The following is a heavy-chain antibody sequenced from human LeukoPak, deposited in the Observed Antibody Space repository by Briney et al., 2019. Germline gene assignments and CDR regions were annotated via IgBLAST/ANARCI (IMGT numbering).Heavy chain of an antibody. CDR2: ISGSGGTT. V-gene: IGHV3-23*01. Sequence: PGGSLRLSCAASGFTFSSYAMSWVRQAPGKGLEWVSAISGSGGTTYYADSVKGRFTISRDNSKNTLSLQMKSLRAEDTAVYYCARDQTPMVILGYWGQGTLVTVSS. D-gene: IGHD5-18*01. CDR1: GFTFSSYA. CDR3: ARDQTPMVILGY. J-gene: IGHJ4*02.